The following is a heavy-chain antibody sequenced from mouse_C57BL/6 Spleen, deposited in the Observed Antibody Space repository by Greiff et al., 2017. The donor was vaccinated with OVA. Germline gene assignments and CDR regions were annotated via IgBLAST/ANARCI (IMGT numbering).Heavy chain of an antibody. CDR3: TRANWAYYFDY. CDR1: GFNIKDYY. Sequence: VQLQQSGAELVRPGASVKLSCTASGFNIKDYYMHWVKQRPEQGLEWIGRIDPEDGDTEYAPKFQGKATMTADTSSNTAYLQLSSLTSEDTAVYYCTRANWAYYFDYWGQGTTLTVSS. CDR2: IDPEDGDT. J-gene: IGHJ2*01. D-gene: IGHD4-1*01. V-gene: IGHV14-1*01.